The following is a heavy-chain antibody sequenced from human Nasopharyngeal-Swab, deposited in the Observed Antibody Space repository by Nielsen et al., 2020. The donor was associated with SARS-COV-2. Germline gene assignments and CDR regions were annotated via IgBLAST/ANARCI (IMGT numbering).Heavy chain of an antibody. CDR2: IIPIFGTA. D-gene: IGHD3-9*01. V-gene: IGHV1-69*13. Sequence: SVKVSCKASGGTFSSYAISWVRQAPAQGLEWMGGIIPIFGTANYAQKFQGRVTITADESTSTAYMELRSLRSDDTAVYYCARDRGRYFDWLLYYFDYWGQGTLVTVSS. CDR1: GGTFSSYA. J-gene: IGHJ4*02. CDR3: ARDRGRYFDWLLYYFDY.